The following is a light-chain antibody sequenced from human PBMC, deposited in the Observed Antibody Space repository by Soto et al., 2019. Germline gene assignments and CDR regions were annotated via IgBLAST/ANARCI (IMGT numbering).Light chain of an antibody. CDR3: GTWDSSLSDVV. CDR2: GVT. CDR1: GSDIGAYNF. Sequence: QSALAQPPSASGSPGQSVTISCTGSGSDIGAYNFVSWYQQHPGKAPKLMIFGVTERPSGVPDRFSGSKSGNTASLTVSGLQAGDEADYYCGTWDSSLSDVVFGGGTKLTVL. V-gene: IGLV2-8*01. J-gene: IGLJ2*01.